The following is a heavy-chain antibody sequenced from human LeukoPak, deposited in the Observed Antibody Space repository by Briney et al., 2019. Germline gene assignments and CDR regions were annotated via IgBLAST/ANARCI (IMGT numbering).Heavy chain of an antibody. CDR3: AKDAASRPGDY. D-gene: IGHD6-13*01. CDR1: GFTFSTFA. V-gene: IGHV3-23*01. CDR2: ISGSGGNT. J-gene: IGHJ4*02. Sequence: GGSLRLSCAASGFTFSTFAMSWGRQAPGKGLEWVSGISGSGGNTYYADSVKGRFTISRDNSKSTLYLHMNSLRAEDTAVYYCAKDAASRPGDYWGQGTLVTVSS.